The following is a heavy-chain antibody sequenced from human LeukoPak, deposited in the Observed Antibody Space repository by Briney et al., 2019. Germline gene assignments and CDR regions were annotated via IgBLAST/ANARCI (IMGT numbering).Heavy chain of an antibody. CDR1: GFTFSSYE. V-gene: IGHV3-48*03. J-gene: IGHJ4*02. Sequence: PGGSLRLSCAASGFTFSSYEMNWVRQAPGEGLEWVSYISSSGSTIYYADSVKGRFTISRDNAKNSLYLQMNSLRAEDTAVYYCARANGEYDYWGQGTLVTVSS. CDR2: ISSSGSTI. CDR3: ARANGEYDY. D-gene: IGHD4-17*01.